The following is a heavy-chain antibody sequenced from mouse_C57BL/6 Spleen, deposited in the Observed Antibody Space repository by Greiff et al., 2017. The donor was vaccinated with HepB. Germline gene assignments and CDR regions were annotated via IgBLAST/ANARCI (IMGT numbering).Heavy chain of an antibody. J-gene: IGHJ2*01. D-gene: IGHD2-4*01. CDR2: IWSGGST. Sequence: VKLVESGPGLVQPSQSLSITCTVSGFSLTSYGVHWVRQSPGKGLEWLGVIWSGGSTDYNAAFISRLSISKDNSKSQVFFKMNSLQADDTAIYYCARGSTMIFDYWGQGTTLTVSS. V-gene: IGHV2-2*01. CDR3: ARGSTMIFDY. CDR1: GFSLTSYG.